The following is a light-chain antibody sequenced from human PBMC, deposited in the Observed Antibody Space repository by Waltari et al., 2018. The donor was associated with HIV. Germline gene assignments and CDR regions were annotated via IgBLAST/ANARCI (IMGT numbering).Light chain of an antibody. Sequence: SSELTQDPAVSVALGQTVRITCPGDSLRSYYASWYQQKPGQAPVLVIYGKNNRPSGIPDRFSGSSSGSTASLTITGAQAEDEADYYCNSRDSSGNLPFGGGTKLTVL. V-gene: IGLV3-19*01. CDR2: GKN. CDR3: NSRDSSGNLP. J-gene: IGLJ2*01. CDR1: SLRSYY.